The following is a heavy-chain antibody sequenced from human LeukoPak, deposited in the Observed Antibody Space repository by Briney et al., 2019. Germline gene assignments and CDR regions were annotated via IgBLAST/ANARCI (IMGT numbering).Heavy chain of an antibody. Sequence: HPGGSLRLSCAASGFTFSSYGMHWVRQAPGKGLEWVAVIWYDGSNKYYADSVKGRFTISRDNSKNTLYLQMNSLRAEDTAVYYCARDQGRGYSYGGYWGQGTLVTVSS. J-gene: IGHJ4*02. D-gene: IGHD5-18*01. CDR1: GFTFSSYG. CDR2: IWYDGSNK. CDR3: ARDQGRGYSYGGY. V-gene: IGHV3-33*01.